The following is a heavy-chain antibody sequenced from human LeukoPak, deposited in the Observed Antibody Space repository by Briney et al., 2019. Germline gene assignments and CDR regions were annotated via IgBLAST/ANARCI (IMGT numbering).Heavy chain of an antibody. V-gene: IGHV3-48*03. J-gene: IGHJ4*02. Sequence: PGGSLRLSCAASGFTFSSYEMNWVRQAPGKGLEWVSYIYSSGGNIYYADSVKGRFTISRDNAKNSLYLQMNSLRVEDTAVYYCARDWPSKGIAVAEAFDYWGQGTLVTVSS. CDR3: ARDWPSKGIAVAEAFDY. CDR1: GFTFSSYE. CDR2: IYSSGGNI. D-gene: IGHD6-19*01.